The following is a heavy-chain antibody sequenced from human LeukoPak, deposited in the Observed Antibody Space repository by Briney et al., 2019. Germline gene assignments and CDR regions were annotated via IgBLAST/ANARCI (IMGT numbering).Heavy chain of an antibody. J-gene: IGHJ4*02. CDR1: GYTFTAYY. CDR2: INPNTGGT. CDR3: ARGGVAAAGGDF. D-gene: IGHD6-13*01. Sequence: ASVKVSCKASGYTFTAYYMHWMRQAPGQGLQWMGWINPNTGGTTYAQNFQGRVTMTRDTSISTAYMELNSLRSDDTAVFYCARGGVAAAGGDFWGQGTLVTLSS. V-gene: IGHV1-2*02.